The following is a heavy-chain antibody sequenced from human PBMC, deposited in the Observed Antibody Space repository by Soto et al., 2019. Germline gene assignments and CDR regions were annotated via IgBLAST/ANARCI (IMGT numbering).Heavy chain of an antibody. CDR2: IKSKTDGGTT. CDR1: GFTFSNAW. CDR3: TTASSSTMIEVRFDY. V-gene: IGHV3-15*07. D-gene: IGHD3-22*01. Sequence: PGGSLRLSCAASGFTFSNAWINWVRQAPGKGLEWVGRIKSKTDGGTTDFAAPVKGRFAISRDDSKNMVYLQMNSLKTEDTGIYYCTTASSSTMIEVRFDYLGHGTLFTVSS. J-gene: IGHJ4*01.